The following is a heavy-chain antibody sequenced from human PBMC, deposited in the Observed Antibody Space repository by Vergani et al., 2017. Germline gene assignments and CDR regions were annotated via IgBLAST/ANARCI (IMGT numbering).Heavy chain of an antibody. Sequence: QVQLVESGGGVVQPGRSLRLSCAASGFTFSSYGMHWVRQAPGKGLEWVAVISYDGSNKYYADSVKGRFTISRDNSKNTLYLQMNSLSAGDTAVYYCAKANPRNSGYDYLYYYHAMDVWGQGTTVTVSS. CDR3: AKANPRNSGYDYLYYYHAMDV. CDR1: GFTFSSYG. CDR2: ISYDGSNK. D-gene: IGHD5-12*01. V-gene: IGHV3-30*18. J-gene: IGHJ6*02.